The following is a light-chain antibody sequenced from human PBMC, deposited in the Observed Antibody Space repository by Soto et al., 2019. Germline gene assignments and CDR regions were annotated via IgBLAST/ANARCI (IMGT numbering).Light chain of an antibody. CDR2: DVS. J-gene: IGKJ5*01. CDR1: QDIDNY. Sequence: DIQMTQSPPSLSASVGDRVTITCQASQDIDNYLNWYQQKPGKAPKRLIYDVSTLKIGVPPRFSGSGSGTDFTFTISSLQPEDVATYYCQQYDDLVTFGHGTRLDI. V-gene: IGKV1-33*01. CDR3: QQYDDLVT.